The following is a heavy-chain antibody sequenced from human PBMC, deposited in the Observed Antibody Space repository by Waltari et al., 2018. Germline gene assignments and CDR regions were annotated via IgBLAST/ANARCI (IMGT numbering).Heavy chain of an antibody. CDR3: ARDRDGYNSY. V-gene: IGHV4-34*01. CDR2: INHSGST. CDR1: GGSFSGYY. D-gene: IGHD5-12*01. Sequence: QVQLQQWGAGLLKPSETLSLTCAVYGGSFSGYYWSWIRQPPGKGLEWIGEINHSGSTNYNPSLKSRVTISVDTSKNSLYLQMNSLRAEDTAVYYCARDRDGYNSYWGQGTLVTVSS. J-gene: IGHJ4*02.